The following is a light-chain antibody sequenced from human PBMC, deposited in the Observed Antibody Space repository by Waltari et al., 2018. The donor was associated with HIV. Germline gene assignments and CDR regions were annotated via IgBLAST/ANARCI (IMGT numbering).Light chain of an antibody. CDR2: GNT. Sequence: QPVLTQPPSVSGAPGQRVTISCSGSSSNPGPGYDIHWYQQLPGTAPRLLIYGNTNRPSGVPDRFSGSKSGTSASLAITGLQAEDEADYYCQSYDSSLSGWVFGGGTKLTVV. J-gene: IGLJ3*02. CDR1: SSNPGPGYD. V-gene: IGLV1-40*01. CDR3: QSYDSSLSGWV.